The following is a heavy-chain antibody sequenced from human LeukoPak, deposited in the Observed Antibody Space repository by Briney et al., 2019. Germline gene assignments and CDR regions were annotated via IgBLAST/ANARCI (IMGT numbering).Heavy chain of an antibody. J-gene: IGHJ4*02. Sequence: GGSLRLSCAASGFTFSSYTMNWVRQPPGKGLEWVSNFGTSSTTIYYADSVKGRFTISRNNAKNSLYLQMNSLRADDTAVYYCARVHRVGSGSYPPRYWGQGTLVTVSS. V-gene: IGHV3-48*01. CDR2: FGTSSTTI. CDR1: GFTFSSYT. CDR3: ARVHRVGSGSYPPRY. D-gene: IGHD1-26*01.